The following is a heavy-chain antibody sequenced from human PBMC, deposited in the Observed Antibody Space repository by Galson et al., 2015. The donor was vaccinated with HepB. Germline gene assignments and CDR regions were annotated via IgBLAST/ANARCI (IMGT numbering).Heavy chain of an antibody. CDR3: TKGAVRIMVRGIIREFDP. CDR1: GFTFTDSY. CDR2: INPNSGGT. V-gene: IGHV1-2*02. J-gene: IGHJ5*02. Sequence: SVTVSCKASGFTFTDSYINWGRKTPGQGLEWMGWINPNSGGTTYAQKFQGRVTMTRDTSISTVYLELSSLKFDDTAVYFCTKGAVRIMVRGIIREFDPWGPRPLVTV. D-gene: IGHD3-10*01.